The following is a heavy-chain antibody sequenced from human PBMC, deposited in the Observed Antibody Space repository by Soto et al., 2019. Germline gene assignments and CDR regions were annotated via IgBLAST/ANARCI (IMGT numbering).Heavy chain of an antibody. D-gene: IGHD6-13*01. CDR3: TRPGRAAANDY. CDR1: GFTFSGSA. V-gene: IGHV3-73*02. CDR2: IRSKANSYAT. Sequence: EVQLVESGGGLVQPGGSLKLSCAASGFTFSGSAMHWVRQASGKGLEWVGRIRSKANSYATAYAASVKGRFTISRDDSKNTAYLQMNSLKTEDTAVYYCTRPGRAAANDYWGQGTLVTVSS. J-gene: IGHJ4*02.